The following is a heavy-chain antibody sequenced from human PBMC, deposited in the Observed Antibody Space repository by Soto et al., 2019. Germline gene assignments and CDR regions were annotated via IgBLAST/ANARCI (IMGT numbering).Heavy chain of an antibody. CDR2: INPSGGST. V-gene: IGHV1-46*01. CDR3: AREGYSSHWYGVESDY. D-gene: IGHD6-13*01. J-gene: IGHJ4*02. CDR1: GYTFTSYY. Sequence: ASVKVSCKASGYTFTSYYIHWVRQAPGQGLEWMGVINPSGGSTSYAQKFQDRVTMTRDTSTSTVYMELSSLRSEDTAVYYCAREGYSSHWYGVESDYWGQGTLVTVSS.